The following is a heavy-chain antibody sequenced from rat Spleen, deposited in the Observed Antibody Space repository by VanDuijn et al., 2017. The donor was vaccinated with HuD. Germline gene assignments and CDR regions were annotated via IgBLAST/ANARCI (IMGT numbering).Heavy chain of an antibody. D-gene: IGHD1-6*01. CDR2: ITNTGGST. CDR1: GFTFNNYW. CDR3: TRAMYTTDYYYAKGYYVMDA. J-gene: IGHJ4*01. Sequence: EVQLVESGGGLVQPGGSLKLSCVASGFTFNNYWMTWIRQAPGKGLEWVASITNTGGSTYYPDSVKGRFTISRDTAQNTLSLQMNILRSEDTATYYCTRAMYTTDYYYAKGYYVMDAWGQGASVTVSS. V-gene: IGHV5-31*01.